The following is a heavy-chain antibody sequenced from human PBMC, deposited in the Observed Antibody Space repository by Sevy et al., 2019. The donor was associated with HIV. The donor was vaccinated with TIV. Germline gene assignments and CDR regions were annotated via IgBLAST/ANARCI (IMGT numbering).Heavy chain of an antibody. CDR3: AKDLKAEVAEGAFDI. V-gene: IGHV3-30*02. CDR2: IRDDGSNK. D-gene: IGHD1-26*01. CDR1: GFIFSSYD. J-gene: IGHJ3*02. Sequence: GGSLRLSCAASGFIFSSYDMYWVRQPPGKGLEWLASIRDDGSNKYYADSVKGRFTISRDNYKNKVNLQMNSLRGEDTAVYYCAKDLKAEVAEGAFDIWGQGTMVTVSS.